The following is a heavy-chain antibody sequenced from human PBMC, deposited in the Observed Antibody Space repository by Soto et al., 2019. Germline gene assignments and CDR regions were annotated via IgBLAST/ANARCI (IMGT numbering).Heavy chain of an antibody. Sequence: EVQVVESGGGLVKPGGSLRLSCAASTSIFSTYGLTWVRQGPGKGLEWVSFISRDTTYMYYADSVRGRFTISRDNAKNSLYLQMSSLRSEDTAVYYCARGHSSGLNWFDPWGQGILVTVSS. CDR3: ARGHSSGLNWFDP. CDR1: TSIFSTYG. CDR2: ISRDTTYM. J-gene: IGHJ5*02. D-gene: IGHD6-19*01. V-gene: IGHV3-21*01.